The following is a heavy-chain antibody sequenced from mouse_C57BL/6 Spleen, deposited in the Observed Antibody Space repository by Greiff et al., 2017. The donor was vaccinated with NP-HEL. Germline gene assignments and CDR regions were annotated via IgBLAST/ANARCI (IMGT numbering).Heavy chain of an antibody. CDR1: GFTFSDYG. D-gene: IGHD2-5*01. CDR3: AREGFSNYVDYAMDY. CDR2: SSSGSSTI. Sequence: EVMLVESGGGLVKPGGSLKLSCAASGFTFSDYGMHWVRQAPEKGLEWVAYSSSGSSTIYYADTVKGRFTISRDNAKNTLFLQMTSLRSEDTAMYYCAREGFSNYVDYAMDYWGQGTSVTVSS. V-gene: IGHV5-17*01. J-gene: IGHJ4*01.